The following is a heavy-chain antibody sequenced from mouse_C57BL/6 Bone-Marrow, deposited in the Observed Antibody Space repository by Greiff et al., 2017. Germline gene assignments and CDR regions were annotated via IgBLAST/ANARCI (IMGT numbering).Heavy chain of an antibody. J-gene: IGHJ2*01. V-gene: IGHV1-64*01. CDR3: ARHYGSSVYYFDY. CDR2: IHPNSGST. CDR1: GYTFTSYW. D-gene: IGHD1-1*01. Sequence: QVQLQQPGAELVKPGASVKLSCKASGYTFTSYWMHWVKQRPGQGLEWIGMIHPNSGSTNYNEKFKSKATLTVDTSSSTAYMQLSSLTSEDSAVYYCARHYGSSVYYFDYWGQGTTLTVSS.